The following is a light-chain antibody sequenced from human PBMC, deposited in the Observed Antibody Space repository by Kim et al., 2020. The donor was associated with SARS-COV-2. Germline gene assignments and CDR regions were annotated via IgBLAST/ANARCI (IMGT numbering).Light chain of an antibody. CDR3: QQYNIYPLT. Sequence: ASVGDRVTITCRASQGISAYLAWFQQKPGEAPKSLIFSASNLHHGVPSRFSGSGYGTDFTLTISSLQPEDFATYHCQQYNIYPLTFGGGTKVDIK. V-gene: IGKV1-16*01. J-gene: IGKJ4*01. CDR1: QGISAY. CDR2: SAS.